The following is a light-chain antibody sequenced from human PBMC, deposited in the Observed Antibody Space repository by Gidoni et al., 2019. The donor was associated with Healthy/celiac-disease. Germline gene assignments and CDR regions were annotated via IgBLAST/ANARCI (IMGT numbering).Light chain of an antibody. Sequence: IVMTQSPATLSVSPGERATLSCRASQSVSSNLAWYQQKPGQAPRLLIYGASTRDTGIPARFSGSGSGTEFTLTISSLQSEDFAVYYCQQYKNWPLTFGGGNKVEIK. CDR2: GAS. CDR1: QSVSSN. CDR3: QQYKNWPLT. J-gene: IGKJ4*01. V-gene: IGKV3-15*01.